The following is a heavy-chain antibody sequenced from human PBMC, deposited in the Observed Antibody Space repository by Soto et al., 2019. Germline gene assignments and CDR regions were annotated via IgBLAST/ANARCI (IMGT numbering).Heavy chain of an antibody. Sequence: GGSLRLSCAASGFTFSSYGMSWVRQSPGKGLEWVSAISGSGGSTYYADSVKGRFTISRDNSKNTLYLQMNSLRAEDTAVYYCAKMGGAVAGSIDYWGQGTLVTVSS. V-gene: IGHV3-23*01. CDR3: AKMGGAVAGSIDY. CDR1: GFTFSSYG. CDR2: ISGSGGST. D-gene: IGHD6-19*01. J-gene: IGHJ4*02.